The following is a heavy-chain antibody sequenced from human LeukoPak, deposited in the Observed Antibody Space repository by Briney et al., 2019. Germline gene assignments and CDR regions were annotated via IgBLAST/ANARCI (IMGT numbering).Heavy chain of an antibody. Sequence: GGSLRLSCAASGFTFSSYTMNWVRQAPGKGLEWVSSISSSSSYMYYADSVKGRFTISRDNAKNSLYLQMNSLRAEDTAVYYCASYGGHPSRFDPWGPGTLVTVSS. CDR3: ASYGGHPSRFDP. D-gene: IGHD4-23*01. V-gene: IGHV3-21*06. J-gene: IGHJ5*02. CDR1: GFTFSSYT. CDR2: ISSSSSYM.